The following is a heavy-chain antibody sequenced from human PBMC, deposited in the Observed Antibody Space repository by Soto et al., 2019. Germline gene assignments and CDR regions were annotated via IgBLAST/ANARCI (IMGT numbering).Heavy chain of an antibody. CDR3: ARGTPLDF. CDR1: GASISNTDYY. V-gene: IGHV4-30-4*01. CDR2: IFNAEGT. Sequence: PSETLSLTCTVSGASISNTDYYWGWIRQPPGKGLEWIGYIFNAEGTSYNPSLKSRLTISADTSKNQFSLKLFSVTAADTAVYYCARGTPLDFWGQGTLVTVSS. J-gene: IGHJ4*02.